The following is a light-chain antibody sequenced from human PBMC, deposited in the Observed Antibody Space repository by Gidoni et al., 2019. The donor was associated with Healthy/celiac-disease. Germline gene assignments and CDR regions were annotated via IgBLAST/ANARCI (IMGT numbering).Light chain of an antibody. V-gene: IGKV3-15*01. CDR3: QQYNNWPRT. CDR1: QSVSSN. Sequence: EIVMTPSPATLSGSPGDRATLSCRASQSVSSNLAWYQQKPGQAPRLLLYGASTRATGIPARFSGSGSGTEFTLTISRLQSEDFAVYYCQQYNNWPRTFGQGTKVEIK. CDR2: GAS. J-gene: IGKJ1*01.